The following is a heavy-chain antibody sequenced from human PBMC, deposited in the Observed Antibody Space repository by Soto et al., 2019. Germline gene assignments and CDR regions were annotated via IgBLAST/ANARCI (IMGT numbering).Heavy chain of an antibody. CDR2: IKSKTDGGTT. CDR3: TTDHSPGQWPRTYMDV. J-gene: IGHJ6*03. D-gene: IGHD6-19*01. Sequence: EVQLVESGGGLVKPGGSLRLSCAASGFTFSNAWMSWVRQAPGKGLEWVGRIKSKTDGGTTDYAAPVKGRFTISRDDSKNTLYLQMNSLKTEDTAVYYCTTDHSPGQWPRTYMDVWGKGTTVTVSS. V-gene: IGHV3-15*01. CDR1: GFTFSNAW.